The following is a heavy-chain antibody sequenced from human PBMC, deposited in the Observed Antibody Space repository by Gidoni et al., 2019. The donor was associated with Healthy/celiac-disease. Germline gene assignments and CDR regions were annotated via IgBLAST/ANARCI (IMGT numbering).Heavy chain of an antibody. V-gene: IGHV1-46*01. D-gene: IGHD3-10*01. CDR1: GYTFTRYY. Sequence: QVQLVQSGAEVKKPGASLKVSCKESGYTFTRYYMHWVRQAPGQGLEWIGIINPSGGSTSYAQKFQGRVNMTRDTSTSTVYMELSSLRSEDTAVYYCARDFYGSAAHYYFDYWGQGTLVTVSS. CDR2: INPSGGST. CDR3: ARDFYGSAAHYYFDY. J-gene: IGHJ4*02.